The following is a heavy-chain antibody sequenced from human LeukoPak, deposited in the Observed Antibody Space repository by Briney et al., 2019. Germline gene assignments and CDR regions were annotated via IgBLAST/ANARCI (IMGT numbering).Heavy chain of an antibody. CDR3: ARHVVRGVRPYYYYYMDV. Sequence: GGSLRLSCAASGFTFSSYSMNWVRQAPGKGLEWVSYISSSSSTIYYADSVKGRFTISRDNAKNSLYLQMNSLRAEDTAVYYCARHVVRGVRPYYYYYMDVWGKGTTVTISS. CDR2: ISSSSSTI. CDR1: GFTFSSYS. J-gene: IGHJ6*03. V-gene: IGHV3-48*01. D-gene: IGHD3-10*01.